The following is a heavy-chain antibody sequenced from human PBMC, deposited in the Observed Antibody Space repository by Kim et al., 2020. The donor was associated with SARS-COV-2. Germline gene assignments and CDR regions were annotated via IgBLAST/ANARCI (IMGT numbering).Heavy chain of an antibody. J-gene: IGHJ5*02. CDR3: ARDLDSSSYTGGPLRVISGWFDP. D-gene: IGHD6-13*01. CDR2: ISAYNGNT. Sequence: ASVKVSCKASGYTFTSYGISWVRQAPGQGLEWMGWISAYNGNTNYAQKLQGRVTMTTDTSTSTAYMELRSLRSDDTAVYYCARDLDSSSYTGGPLRVISGWFDPWGQGTLVTVSS. V-gene: IGHV1-18*01. CDR1: GYTFTSYG.